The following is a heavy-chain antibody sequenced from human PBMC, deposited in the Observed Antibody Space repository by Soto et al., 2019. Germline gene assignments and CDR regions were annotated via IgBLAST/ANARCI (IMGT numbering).Heavy chain of an antibody. D-gene: IGHD3-22*01. V-gene: IGHV3-48*02. CDR3: ASRYYYDSSGYYYPYYY. CDR1: GFTFNNYN. J-gene: IGHJ4*02. Sequence: GGSLRLSCAASGFTFNNYNMNWCGQAAGKGREWVSSISSSSSTIYYADSVKGRFTISRDNAKNSLYLQMNSLRDEDTAVYYCASRYYYDSSGYYYPYYYWGQGTLVTVYS. CDR2: ISSSSSTI.